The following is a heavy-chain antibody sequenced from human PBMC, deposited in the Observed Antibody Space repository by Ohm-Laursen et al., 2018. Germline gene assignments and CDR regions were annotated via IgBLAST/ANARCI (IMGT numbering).Heavy chain of an antibody. D-gene: IGHD3-16*01. Sequence: SLRLSCSASGLTFSTYGMLWVRQTPGKGLEWLAVISHDGNNKYYADSVKGRFTISRDNSKNTLFLQMNSLRLEDTAVYYCAREAWGSYDYWGQGTLATVSS. CDR2: ISHDGNNK. V-gene: IGHV3-30*03. CDR1: GLTFSTYG. CDR3: AREAWGSYDY. J-gene: IGHJ4*02.